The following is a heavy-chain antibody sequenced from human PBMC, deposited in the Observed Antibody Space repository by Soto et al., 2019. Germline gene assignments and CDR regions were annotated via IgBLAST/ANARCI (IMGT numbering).Heavy chain of an antibody. Sequence: HPGGSVRLSCAASGFTFGDYSMHWVRQVPGKGLEWVSGFKWNSGDVGYADSVKGRFTISRDNAKNSLYLQMNSLRPEDTAVYYCAKDRSSGSPYYGMDFWGQGTMVTVSS. D-gene: IGHD3-10*01. V-gene: IGHV3-9*01. J-gene: IGHJ6*02. CDR2: FKWNSGDV. CDR1: GFTFGDYS. CDR3: AKDRSSGSPYYGMDF.